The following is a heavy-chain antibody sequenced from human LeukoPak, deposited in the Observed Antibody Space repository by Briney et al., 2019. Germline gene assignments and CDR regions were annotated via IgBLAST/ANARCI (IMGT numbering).Heavy chain of an antibody. V-gene: IGHV4-30-2*01. CDR3: ARRTGATSWDWYFDL. D-gene: IGHD1-26*01. J-gene: IGHJ2*01. CDR2: IYHSGST. Sequence: NPSQTLSLTCAVSGGSISSGGYSWSWIRQPPGKGLEWIGYIYHSGSTYCNPSLKSRVTISVDRSKNQLSLKLSSVTAADTAVYYCARRTGATSWDWYFDLWGRGTLVTVSS. CDR1: GGSISSGGYS.